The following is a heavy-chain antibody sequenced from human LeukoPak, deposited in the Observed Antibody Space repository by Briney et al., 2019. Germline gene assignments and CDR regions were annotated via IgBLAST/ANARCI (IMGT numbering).Heavy chain of an antibody. CDR3: ARATDIPGFDY. CDR2: IYYSGST. D-gene: IGHD2-15*01. CDR1: GGSISSSSYY. V-gene: IGHV4-39*07. Sequence: SETLSLTCTVSGGSISSSSYYWGWIRQPPGKGLEWIGSIYYSGSTYYNPSLKSRVTISVDTSKNQFSLKLSSVTAADTAVYYCARATDIPGFDYWGQGTLVTVSS. J-gene: IGHJ4*02.